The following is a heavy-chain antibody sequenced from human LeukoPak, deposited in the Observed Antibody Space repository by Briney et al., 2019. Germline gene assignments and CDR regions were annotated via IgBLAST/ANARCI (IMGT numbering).Heavy chain of an antibody. V-gene: IGHV3-23*01. CDR3: AKGGKIGSSPPN. Sequence: GGSLRLSCAASGFTFSSYAMSWVRQAPGKGLEWVSAISGSGGSTYYADSVKGRFTISRDNSKNTLYLQMNSLRAEDTAVYYRAKGGKIGSSPPNWGQGTLVTVSS. CDR2: ISGSGGST. J-gene: IGHJ4*02. D-gene: IGHD6-6*01. CDR1: GFTFSSYA.